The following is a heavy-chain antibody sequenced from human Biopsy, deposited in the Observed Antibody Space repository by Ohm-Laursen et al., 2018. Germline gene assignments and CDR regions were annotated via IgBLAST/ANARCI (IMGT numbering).Heavy chain of an antibody. Sequence: SLRLSCAASGVTLSGYSMNWVRQAPGKGLEWVSAISSRTTSEYYADSVKGRVTISRDNADNSVSLQMSNLRLDDTAVYYCARWYGDLFYYYNGMDVWGQGTTVTASS. CDR2: ISSRTTSE. V-gene: IGHV3-21*01. CDR3: ARWYGDLFYYYNGMDV. D-gene: IGHD3-10*01. J-gene: IGHJ6*02. CDR1: GVTLSGYS.